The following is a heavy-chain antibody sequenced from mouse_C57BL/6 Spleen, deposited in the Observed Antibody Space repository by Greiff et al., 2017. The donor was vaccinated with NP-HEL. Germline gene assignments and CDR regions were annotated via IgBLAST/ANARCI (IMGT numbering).Heavy chain of an antibody. CDR2: IYPSDSET. CDR1: GYTFTSYW. D-gene: IGHD2-1*01. CDR3: ARRYYGNYGYFEV. Sequence: QVQLQQSGAELVRPGSSVKLSCKASGYTFTSYWMDWVKQRPGQGLEWIGNIYPSDSETHYNQKFKDKATLTADKSSSTAYMQLSSLTSEDSAVYYCARRYYGNYGYFEVWGTGTTVTVSS. V-gene: IGHV1-61*01. J-gene: IGHJ1*03.